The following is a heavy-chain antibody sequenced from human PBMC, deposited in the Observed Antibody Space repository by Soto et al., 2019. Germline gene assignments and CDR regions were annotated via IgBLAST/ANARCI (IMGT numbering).Heavy chain of an antibody. V-gene: IGHV3-74*01. CDR3: ARACCREQNWFYP. Sequence: EVQLVESGGDLVQPGGSLRLSCADSGVTISGDWMHWVHQAPGKGLEWVSRINGDGSRTNYADSVSGRFTISRDNARNTVHLQMHSLSVEDTAVYYCARACCREQNWFYPWGKGNLVTVSS. CDR1: GVTISGDW. J-gene: IGHJ5*02. CDR2: INGDGSRT. D-gene: IGHD1-26*01.